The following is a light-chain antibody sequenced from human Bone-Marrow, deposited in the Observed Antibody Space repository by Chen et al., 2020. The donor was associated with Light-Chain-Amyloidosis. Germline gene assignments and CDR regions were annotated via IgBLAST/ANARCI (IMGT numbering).Light chain of an antibody. Sequence: QSVLTQPPSASGTPGQRVTISCSGSSSNIGSNYVYWYQQLPGTAPKLLSYRNTQRPSGVPGRFSGSTSGTSASLAISGLRSEDEADYYCAAWDDSLSGPVFGGGTKLTVL. J-gene: IGLJ2*01. V-gene: IGLV1-47*01. CDR1: SSNIGSNY. CDR3: AAWDDSLSGPV. CDR2: RNT.